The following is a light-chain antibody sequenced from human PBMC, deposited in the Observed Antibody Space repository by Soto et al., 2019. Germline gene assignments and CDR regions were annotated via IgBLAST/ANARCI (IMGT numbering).Light chain of an antibody. Sequence: DIQMTQSPSSLSASVGDRVTITCRASQSISNYLNWYQQKPGKAPNLLINAASSLQTGVPSRFSGTGSGTDFTLTVSSLQPEDFATYYCQQSYSAPWTFGQGTKVDIK. V-gene: IGKV1-39*01. CDR2: AAS. CDR3: QQSYSAPWT. J-gene: IGKJ1*01. CDR1: QSISNY.